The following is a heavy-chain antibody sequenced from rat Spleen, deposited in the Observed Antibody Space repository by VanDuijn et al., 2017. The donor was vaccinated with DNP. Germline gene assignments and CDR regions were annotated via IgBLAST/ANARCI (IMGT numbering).Heavy chain of an antibody. D-gene: IGHD1-10*01. CDR3: ARHRIYNNLFDY. Sequence: EVQVVESGGGLVQPEGSLKLTCAASGFTFSNSGFHWIRQAPTKGLEWVAYISYDGGITNYRDSVKGRFTISRDDAKSTLSLQMDSLRSEDTAIYYCARHRIYNNLFDYWGQGVMVTVSS. CDR1: GFTFSNSG. J-gene: IGHJ2*01. CDR2: ISYDGGIT. V-gene: IGHV5-19*01.